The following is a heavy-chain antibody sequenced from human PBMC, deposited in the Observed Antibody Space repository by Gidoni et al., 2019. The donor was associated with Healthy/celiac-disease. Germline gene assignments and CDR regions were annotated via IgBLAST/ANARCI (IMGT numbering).Heavy chain of an antibody. CDR1: GFTFSRYW. CDR2: INSDGSST. Sequence: EVQLLESGGCLVQPGGSLTLSCAASGFTFSRYWMHWVRQAPGKGLVWVSRINSDGSSTSYADSVKGRFTIARDNAKNTLYLQMNSLRAEDTAVYYCARVDDGFWSQHTDGMDVWGQGTTVTVSS. J-gene: IGHJ6*02. D-gene: IGHD3-3*01. CDR3: ARVDDGFWSQHTDGMDV. V-gene: IGHV3-74*01.